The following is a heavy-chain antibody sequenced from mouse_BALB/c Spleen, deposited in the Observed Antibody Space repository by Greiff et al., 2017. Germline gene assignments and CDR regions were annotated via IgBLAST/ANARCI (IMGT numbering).Heavy chain of an antibody. V-gene: IGHV5-12-2*01. CDR3: ERRDYDYDGGYYFDY. Sequence: EVMLVESGGGLVQPGGSLKLSCAASGFTFSSYTMSWVRQTPEKRLEWVAYISNGGGSTYYPDTVKGRFTISRDNAKNTLYLQMSSLKSEDTAMYDCERRDYDYDGGYYFDYWGQGTTLTVSS. CDR2: ISNGGGST. J-gene: IGHJ2*01. CDR1: GFTFSSYT. D-gene: IGHD2-4*01.